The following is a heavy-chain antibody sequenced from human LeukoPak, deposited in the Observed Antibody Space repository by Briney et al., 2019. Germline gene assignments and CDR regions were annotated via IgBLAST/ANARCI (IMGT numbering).Heavy chain of an antibody. CDR2: IYSGGST. D-gene: IGHD3-22*01. Sequence: GGSLRLSCAASGFTVSSNYMSWVRQAPGKGLEWVSVIYSGGSTYYADSVKGRFTISRDNSKNTLYLQMNSLRAEDTAVYYCARALRAYYYDSSGYYLDYWGQGTLVTVSS. CDR1: GFTVSSNY. J-gene: IGHJ4*02. CDR3: ARALRAYYYDSSGYYLDY. V-gene: IGHV3-66*01.